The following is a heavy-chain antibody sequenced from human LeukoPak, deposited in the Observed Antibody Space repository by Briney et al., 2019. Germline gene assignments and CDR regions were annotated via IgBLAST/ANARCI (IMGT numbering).Heavy chain of an antibody. D-gene: IGHD3-9*01. Sequence: GGSLRLSCAASGFTVSSNYMSWVRQAPGKGLEWVSAISGSGGSTYYADSVKGRFTISRDNSKNTLYLQMNSLRAEDTAVYYCAKLPLRYFDWLLYDYWGQGTLVTVSS. CDR3: AKLPLRYFDWLLYDY. V-gene: IGHV3-23*01. J-gene: IGHJ4*02. CDR2: ISGSGGST. CDR1: GFTVSSNY.